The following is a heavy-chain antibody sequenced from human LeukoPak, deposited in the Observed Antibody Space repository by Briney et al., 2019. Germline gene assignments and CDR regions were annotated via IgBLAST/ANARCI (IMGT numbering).Heavy chain of an antibody. J-gene: IGHJ6*03. V-gene: IGHV3-21*01. CDR3: ARDRVLMVYAMDYYYYMDV. D-gene: IGHD2-8*01. CDR2: ISSSSSYI. CDR1: GFTFSSYS. Sequence: GGSPRLSCAASGFTFSSYSMNWVRQAPGKGLEWVSSISSSSSYIYYADSVKGRFTISRDNAKNSLYLQMNSLRAEDTAVYYCARDRVLMVYAMDYYYYMDVWGKGTTVTVSS.